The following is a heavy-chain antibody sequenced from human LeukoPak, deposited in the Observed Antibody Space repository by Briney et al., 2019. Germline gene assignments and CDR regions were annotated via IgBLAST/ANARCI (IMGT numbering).Heavy chain of an antibody. J-gene: IGHJ4*02. CDR3: ARITGIAAEDY. V-gene: IGHV2-70*04. CDR2: IDWDDDK. CDR1: GFSLSTSGMG. Sequence: ESGPTLVNPPQTLTLTCTFSGFSLSTSGMGVSWIRQPPVKALEWLAHIDWDDDKFYSTSLKTRLTISKDTSKNQVVLTMTNMDPVDTATYYCARITGIAAEDYWGQGTLVTVSS. D-gene: IGHD6-13*01.